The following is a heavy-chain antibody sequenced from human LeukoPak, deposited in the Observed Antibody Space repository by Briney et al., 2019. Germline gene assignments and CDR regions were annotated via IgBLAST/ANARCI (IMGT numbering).Heavy chain of an antibody. D-gene: IGHD6-13*01. J-gene: IGHJ4*02. V-gene: IGHV1-46*01. CDR2: INPSGGST. Sequence: ASVKVSCKASGYTFTSYYMHWVRQAPGQGLEWMGIINPSGGSTSYAQKFQGRVTMTRDTSTSTVYMELSSLRSEDTAVYYCARERSIAAAGTNFDYWGQGTLVTVSS. CDR3: ARERSIAAAGTNFDY. CDR1: GYTFTSYY.